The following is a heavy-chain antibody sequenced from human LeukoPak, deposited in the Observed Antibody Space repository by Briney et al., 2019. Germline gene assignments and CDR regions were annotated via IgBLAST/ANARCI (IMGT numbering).Heavy chain of an antibody. Sequence: PGGSLRLSCPASGCSFNSYLMTGVRQAPGRGLEWVANINPAGSDTYYVDPVKGRFTISRDNAKNLVYLQMRSLGAEDRAVYSCARFGYVAGFDLWGQGTLVTVSS. V-gene: IGHV3-7*01. CDR2: INPAGSDT. J-gene: IGHJ4*02. D-gene: IGHD3-10*01. CDR1: GCSFNSYL. CDR3: ARFGYVAGFDL.